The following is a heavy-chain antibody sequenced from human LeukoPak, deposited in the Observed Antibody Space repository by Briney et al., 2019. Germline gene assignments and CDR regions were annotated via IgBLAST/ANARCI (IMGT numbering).Heavy chain of an antibody. CDR3: ASLGGFYDSSGYDNWFDP. D-gene: IGHD3-22*01. CDR1: GYTFTSYG. V-gene: IGHV1-18*01. J-gene: IGHJ5*02. Sequence: ASVKVSCKASGYTFTSYGISWVRQAPGQGLEWMGWISAYNGNTNYAQKLQGRVTMTTDTSTSTAYMELRSVRSDDTAVYYCASLGGFYDSSGYDNWFDPWGQGTLVTVSS. CDR2: ISAYNGNT.